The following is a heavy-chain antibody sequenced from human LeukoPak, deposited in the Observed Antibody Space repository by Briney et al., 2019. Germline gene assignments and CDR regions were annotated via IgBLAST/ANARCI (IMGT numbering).Heavy chain of an antibody. J-gene: IGHJ3*02. Sequence: SETLSLTCAVYGGSFSGYYWSWIRQPPGKGLEWIGEINHSGSTNYNPSLKSRVTISVDTSKNQFSLKLSSVTAADTAVYYCAKRSSSFRSGYCYSPSGAFDIWGQGTMVTVSS. D-gene: IGHD3-22*01. CDR3: AKRSSSFRSGYCYSPSGAFDI. CDR1: GGSFSGYY. CDR2: INHSGST. V-gene: IGHV4-34*01.